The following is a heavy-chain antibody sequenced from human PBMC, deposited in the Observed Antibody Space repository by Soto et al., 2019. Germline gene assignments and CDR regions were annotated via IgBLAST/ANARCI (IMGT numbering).Heavy chain of an antibody. CDR1: GYTFTSYG. Sequence: QVQLVQSGGEVKKPGASVKVSCKASGYTFTSYGISWVRQVPGQGLEWMGWISAYNRKTIYAQNFQGRITLTTDTSTSTAYMELRSLRSDDTAVYYCARVIMMVHRGVAFDFWGQGTMVTVSS. CDR3: ARVIMMVHRGVAFDF. V-gene: IGHV1-18*04. D-gene: IGHD3-16*01. CDR2: ISAYNRKT. J-gene: IGHJ3*01.